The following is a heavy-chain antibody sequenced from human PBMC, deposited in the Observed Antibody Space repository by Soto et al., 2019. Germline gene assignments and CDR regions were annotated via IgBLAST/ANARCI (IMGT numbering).Heavy chain of an antibody. CDR1: GFTFSIYA. CDR2: IPYNGSNK. CDR3: ARESYYYDSSGYYCLDP. J-gene: IGHJ5*02. D-gene: IGHD3-22*01. V-gene: IGHV3-30-3*01. Sequence: PGGSLRLSFPASGFTFSIYAMHWVRQAPGKGLEWVAVIPYNGSNKYYADSVKGRFTISRDNSKNTLYLQMNSLRAEDTAVYYCARESYYYDSSGYYCLDPWGQGT.